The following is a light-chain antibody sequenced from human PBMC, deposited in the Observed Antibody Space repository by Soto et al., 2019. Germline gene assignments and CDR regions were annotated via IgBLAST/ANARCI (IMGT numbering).Light chain of an antibody. CDR2: RNN. CDR3: ATWDDSLNGFYV. V-gene: IGLV1-47*01. CDR1: TSNIGSNY. J-gene: IGLJ1*01. Sequence: QSVLTHPPSASGTPGQWVAMACSGSTSNIGSNYVYWYQQLPGTAPKLLIYRNNQRPSGVPDRFSGSKSGTSASLAISGLRSDDEADYFCATWDDSLNGFYVFGTGTKVTVL.